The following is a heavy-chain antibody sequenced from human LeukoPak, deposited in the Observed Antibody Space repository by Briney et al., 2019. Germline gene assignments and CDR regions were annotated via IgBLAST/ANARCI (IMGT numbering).Heavy chain of an antibody. J-gene: IGHJ4*02. V-gene: IGHV3-74*01. CDR3: ARNSYNFDS. CDR1: GFTFSTYG. CDR2: INSDGTGT. Sequence: PGGSLRLSCAASGFTFSTYGMSWVRQAPGKGLEWVSRINSDGTGTSYADSVKGRFTISRDNAKNTLYLQMNSLRAEDTAVYYCARNSYNFDSWGQGTLVTVSS. D-gene: IGHD5-18*01.